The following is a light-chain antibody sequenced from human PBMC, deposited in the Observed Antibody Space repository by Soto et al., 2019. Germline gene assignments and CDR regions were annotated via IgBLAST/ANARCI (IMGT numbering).Light chain of an antibody. CDR3: QQTYTFPFT. CDR1: QTISSY. V-gene: IGKV1-39*01. Sequence: DIPVTQSPAFLSLSVGDRLTISCRASQTISSYLSWYQQKVGEAPKRLIYDASSLQSGVPSRFSASGSGTVFTLVISALQREDFATYFCQQTYTFPFTFGPGTKV. CDR2: DAS. J-gene: IGKJ3*01.